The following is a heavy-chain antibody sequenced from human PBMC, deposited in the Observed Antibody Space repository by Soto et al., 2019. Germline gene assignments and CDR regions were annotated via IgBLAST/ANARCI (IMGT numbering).Heavy chain of an antibody. V-gene: IGHV3-23*01. D-gene: IGHD3-10*01. CDR1: GFTFSEYA. J-gene: IGHJ6*02. CDR3: ARGDRGGSGSPASYYFSGLDV. Sequence: EVKVLESGGDLVQPGGSLRLSCVASGFTFSEYAMTWVRQAPGKGLDWVSSVSANGDITYYADSVKGRFTISRDNSNNTLLLQMNSLRAEDTALHYCARGDRGGSGSPASYYFSGLDVWGQGTTVIVSS. CDR2: VSANGDIT.